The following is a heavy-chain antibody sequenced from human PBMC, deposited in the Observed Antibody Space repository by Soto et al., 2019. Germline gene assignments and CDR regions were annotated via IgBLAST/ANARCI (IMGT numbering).Heavy chain of an antibody. CDR2: ISAYNGNT. CDR3: ARPLLIYGDPNYYYYGMDV. CDR1: GYTFTSYG. V-gene: IGHV1-18*04. J-gene: IGHJ6*02. Sequence: QVQLVQSGAEVKKPGASVKVSCKASGYTFTSYGISWVRQAPGQGLEWMGRISAYNGNTNYAQKLQGRVTMTTDTSTSTAYMELRSLRSDDTAVYYCARPLLIYGDPNYYYYGMDVWGQGTTVTVSS. D-gene: IGHD4-17*01.